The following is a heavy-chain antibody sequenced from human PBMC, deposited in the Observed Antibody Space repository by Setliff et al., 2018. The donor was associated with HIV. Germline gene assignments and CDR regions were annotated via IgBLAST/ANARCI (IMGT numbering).Heavy chain of an antibody. CDR3: ARGPLFGDQYYPYHYMDV. CDR1: GYTFRTYG. V-gene: IGHV1-3*03. J-gene: IGHJ6*03. D-gene: IGHD3-3*01. Sequence: ASVKVSCKASGYTFRTYGIHWMRQAPGQRLEYLGWINTANGNTKYSQDLQGRVSITSDTSASTSHMELSSLRSQDMAVYYCARGPLFGDQYYPYHYMDVWGKGTTVTVSS. CDR2: INTANGNT.